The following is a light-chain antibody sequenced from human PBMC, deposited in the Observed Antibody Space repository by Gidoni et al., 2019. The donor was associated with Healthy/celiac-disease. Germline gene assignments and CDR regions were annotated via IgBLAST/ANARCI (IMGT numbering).Light chain of an antibody. V-gene: IGKV1-33*01. J-gene: IGKJ4*01. CDR1: QDISNY. Sequence: DIQMTPSPSSLSASVGDRVTITCQACQDISNYLNWYQQKPGKAPKLLIYDASNLETGVPSRFSGSGSGTDFTFTISSLQPEDIATYYCQQYDNLPLTFGGGTKVEIK. CDR3: QQYDNLPLT. CDR2: DAS.